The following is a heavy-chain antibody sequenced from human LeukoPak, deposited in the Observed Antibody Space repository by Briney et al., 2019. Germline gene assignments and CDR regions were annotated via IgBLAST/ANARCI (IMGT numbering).Heavy chain of an antibody. Sequence: GASVKVSCKASGYTFTSYGISWVRQAPGQGLEWMGWISAYNGNTNYAQKLQGRVTITTDTSTSTAYMELRSLRADDTAVYYCARDSAGSGSYPYAYWGQGTLVTVSS. CDR3: ARDSAGSGSYPYAY. J-gene: IGHJ4*02. CDR2: ISAYNGNT. D-gene: IGHD3-10*01. CDR1: GYTFTSYG. V-gene: IGHV1-18*01.